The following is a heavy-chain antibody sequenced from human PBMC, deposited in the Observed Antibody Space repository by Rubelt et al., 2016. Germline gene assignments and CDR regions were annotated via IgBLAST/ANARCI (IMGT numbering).Heavy chain of an antibody. J-gene: IGHJ4*02. V-gene: IGHV4-59*12. D-gene: IGHD3-10*01. CDR3: ARGSREPGEIDY. CDR1: GGSISDNY. Sequence: VQLQESGPGLVKPSETLSLTCTFSGGSISDNYWSWIRHLPGKGLEWIGCVYYSGTTIYNPSLKSRVSISVATSKTQFSLKVNSVTAADTAVYYCARGSREPGEIDYWGQGTLVAVSS. CDR2: VYYSGTT.